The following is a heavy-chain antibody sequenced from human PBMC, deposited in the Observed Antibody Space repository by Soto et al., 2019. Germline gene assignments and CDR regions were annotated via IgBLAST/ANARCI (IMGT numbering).Heavy chain of an antibody. CDR1: GFTFSSYG. Sequence: EVQLLESGGGLVQPGGSLRLSCEVSGFTFSSYGMNWVRQAPDKGLEWVSTIGIVGDTYYADSVKGRFTISRDNSKKTLYLQMNSLRAEDTALYFCAKDGTTAGIHYYGMDVWGQGTTVTVSS. D-gene: IGHD2-2*02. V-gene: IGHV3-23*01. J-gene: IGHJ6*02. CDR2: IGIVGDT. CDR3: AKDGTTAGIHYYGMDV.